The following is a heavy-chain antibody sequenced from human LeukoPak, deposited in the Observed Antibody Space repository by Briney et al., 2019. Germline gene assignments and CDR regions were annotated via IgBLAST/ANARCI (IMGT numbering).Heavy chain of an antibody. CDR1: GGSISSYY. D-gene: IGHD2/OR15-2a*01. CDR3: ARDLYLSHMDV. J-gene: IGHJ6*03. Sequence: TSETLSLTCTVSGGSISSYYWSWIRQPPGQGLEWIGYIYYSGSTNYNPSLKSRVTISVDTSKNQFSLKLSSVTAADTAVYYCARDLYLSHMDVWGKGTTVTVSS. V-gene: IGHV4-59*01. CDR2: IYYSGST.